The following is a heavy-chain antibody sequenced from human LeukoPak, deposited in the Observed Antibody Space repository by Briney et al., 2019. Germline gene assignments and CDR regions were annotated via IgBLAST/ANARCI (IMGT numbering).Heavy chain of an antibody. D-gene: IGHD3-22*01. J-gene: IGHJ4*02. CDR1: GFTFSNYG. V-gene: IGHV3-30*03. Sequence: GGSLRLSCATSGFTFSNYGMHWVRQAPGKGLEWVAVISYDGSSKYYADSVKGRFTISRDNSKNTLYLQMNSLRAEDTAVYYCASRPPYYYDSSGYRDYWGQGTLVTVSS. CDR2: ISYDGSSK. CDR3: ASRPPYYYDSSGYRDY.